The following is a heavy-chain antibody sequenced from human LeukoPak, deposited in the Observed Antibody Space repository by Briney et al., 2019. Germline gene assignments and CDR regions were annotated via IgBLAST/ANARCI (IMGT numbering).Heavy chain of an antibody. CDR3: GRVPSLVYADY. CDR1: GGSISRNSYY. V-gene: IGHV4-39*01. CDR2: INYSGNT. D-gene: IGHD3-3*01. Sequence: PSETLSLTCIVSGGSISRNSYYWGWIRQPPGKGLEWIGGINYSGNTYYSPSLKSRVTISVDTSRNRFSLKLSSVTAADTAVYFCGRVPSLVYADYWGQGTLVTVSS. J-gene: IGHJ4*02.